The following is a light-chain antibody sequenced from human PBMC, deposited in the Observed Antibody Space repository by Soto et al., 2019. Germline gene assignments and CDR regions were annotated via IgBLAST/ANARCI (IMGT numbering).Light chain of an antibody. CDR3: CSDAGTSSWV. Sequence: QSALTQPASVSGSPGQSIAISCTGTSSDIGSYNFVSWYQQRPGRAPKLMIFEATKRPSGVPPRFSGSKSGNTASLTISGLQAEDEADYYCCSDAGTSSWVFGGGTKVTVL. V-gene: IGLV2-23*01. CDR2: EAT. J-gene: IGLJ3*02. CDR1: SSDIGSYNF.